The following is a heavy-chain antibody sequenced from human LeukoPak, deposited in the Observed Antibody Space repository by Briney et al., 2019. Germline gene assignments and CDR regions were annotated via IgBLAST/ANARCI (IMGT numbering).Heavy chain of an antibody. D-gene: IGHD6-13*01. CDR1: GGSISSGGYY. V-gene: IGHV4-30-2*01. J-gene: IGHJ4*02. CDR2: IYHSGST. CDR3: ARDRPGGSSLDY. Sequence: SQTLSLTCTVSGGSISSGGYYWSWIRQPPGKGLEWIGYIYHSGSTYYNPSLKSRVTISVDRSQNEFSLKLTSVNAADTAVYYCARDRPGGSSLDYWGQGILVTVSS.